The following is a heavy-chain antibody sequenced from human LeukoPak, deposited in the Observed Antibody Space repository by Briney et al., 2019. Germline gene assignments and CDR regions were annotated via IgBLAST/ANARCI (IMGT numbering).Heavy chain of an antibody. CDR1: GGSISSYY. CDR2: IYSSGST. J-gene: IGHJ4*02. Sequence: TSETLSLTCTVSGGSISSYYWSWIRQPAGKGLEWIGRIYSSGSTNYNPSLNSRVTMSVDTSKNQFSLKLSSVTAADTAVYYCARGREYTSGYRVTELGSGYSDYWGQGTLVTVSS. CDR3: ARGREYTSGYRVTELGSGYSDY. D-gene: IGHD5-18*01. V-gene: IGHV4-4*07.